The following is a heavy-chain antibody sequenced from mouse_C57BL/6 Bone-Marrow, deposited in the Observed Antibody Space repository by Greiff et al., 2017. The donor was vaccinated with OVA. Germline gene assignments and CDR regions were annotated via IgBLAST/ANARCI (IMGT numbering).Heavy chain of an antibody. Sequence: VQLQQPGAELVMPGASVKLSCKASGYTFTSYWMHWVKQRPGQGLEWIGEIDPSDSYTNYNQKFKGKSTLTVDKSSSTAYMQLSSLTSEDSAVYYCARMGYYPYAMDYWGQGTSVTVSS. CDR1: GYTFTSYW. D-gene: IGHD2-3*01. V-gene: IGHV1-69*01. J-gene: IGHJ4*01. CDR2: IDPSDSYT. CDR3: ARMGYYPYAMDY.